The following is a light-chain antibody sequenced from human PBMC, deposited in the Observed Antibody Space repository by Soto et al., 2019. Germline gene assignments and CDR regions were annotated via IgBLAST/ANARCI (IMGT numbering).Light chain of an antibody. CDR2: KAS. V-gene: IGKV1-5*03. Sequence: DIQMTQSPSTLSGSVGDRVTITCRASQTISSWLAWYQQKPGKAPKLLIYKASTLKSGVPSRFSGSGSGREFTLTISSLQSEDFAVYYCHQYNNWWTFGQGTKVDI. CDR3: HQYNNWWT. J-gene: IGKJ1*01. CDR1: QTISSW.